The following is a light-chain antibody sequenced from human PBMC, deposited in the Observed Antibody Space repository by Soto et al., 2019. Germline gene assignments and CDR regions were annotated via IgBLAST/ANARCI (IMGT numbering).Light chain of an antibody. CDR2: AAS. Sequence: DIQMTQSPSSVSASVGDRVTITCRASQDISNWLAWYQQKPGKAPKLLIYAASSLQSGVPSRFSGSGSGTDFTLAISSLQPDDFATYYCQQANSFPLTFGGGTEVEIK. J-gene: IGKJ4*01. V-gene: IGKV1-12*01. CDR3: QQANSFPLT. CDR1: QDISNW.